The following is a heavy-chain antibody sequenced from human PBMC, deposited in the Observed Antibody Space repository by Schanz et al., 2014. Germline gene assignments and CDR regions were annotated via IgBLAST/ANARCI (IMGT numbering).Heavy chain of an antibody. Sequence: QVQLVESGGGLVKPGGSLRLSCAASGLTFSDYYMSWIRQAPGKGLEWVSYISSSSSYTNYADSVKGRFTISRDNSENALYLQMNSLRAEDTAVYYCAKQHGVIQQVSDYWGQGTLVTVSS. J-gene: IGHJ4*02. CDR1: GLTFSDYY. D-gene: IGHD3-22*01. CDR2: ISSSSSYT. V-gene: IGHV3-11*05. CDR3: AKQHGVIQQVSDY.